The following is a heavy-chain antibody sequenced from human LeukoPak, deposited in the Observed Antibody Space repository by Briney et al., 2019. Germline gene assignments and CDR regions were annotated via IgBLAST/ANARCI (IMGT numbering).Heavy chain of an antibody. CDR3: ARGFSSSSTVYYYYYMDV. D-gene: IGHD6-6*01. CDR1: GGSFSGYY. Sequence: SETLSLTCAVYGGSFSGYYWSWIRQPPGKGLEWSGEINHSGSTNYNPSLKSRVTISVDTSKNQFSLRLSSVTAADTAIYYCARGFSSSSTVYYYYYMDVWGKGTTVTVSS. V-gene: IGHV4-34*01. CDR2: INHSGST. J-gene: IGHJ6*03.